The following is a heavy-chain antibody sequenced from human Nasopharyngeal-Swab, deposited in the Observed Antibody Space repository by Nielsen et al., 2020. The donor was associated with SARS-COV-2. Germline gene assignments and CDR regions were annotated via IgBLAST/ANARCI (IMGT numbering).Heavy chain of an antibody. D-gene: IGHD3-10*01. J-gene: IGHJ6*02. V-gene: IGHV3-21*01. CDR1: GFSSSNYS. CDR3: ARDGFGESPYYYYYGMDV. Sequence: SLMTSCAASGFSSSNYSMNWVRQAPGKGLELVSSISSSTSYIYYADSVKGRFTISRDNAKNSLYLQMNSLRAEDTAVYYCARDGFGESPYYYYYGMDVWGQGTTVTVSS. CDR2: ISSSTSYI.